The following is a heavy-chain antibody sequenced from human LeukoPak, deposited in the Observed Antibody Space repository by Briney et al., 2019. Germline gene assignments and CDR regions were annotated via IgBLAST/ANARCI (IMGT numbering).Heavy chain of an antibody. D-gene: IGHD3-9*01. CDR2: ISYDGSNK. J-gene: IGHJ4*02. V-gene: IGHV3-30*04. Sequence: GGSLRLSCAASGFTFSSYAMHWVRQAPGKGLEGVAVISYDGSNKYYADSVKGRFTISRDNSKNTLYLQMNSLRAEVTVVYYCARDAYYDILTGYYTNWGQGTLVTVSS. CDR3: ARDAYYDILTGYYTN. CDR1: GFTFSSYA.